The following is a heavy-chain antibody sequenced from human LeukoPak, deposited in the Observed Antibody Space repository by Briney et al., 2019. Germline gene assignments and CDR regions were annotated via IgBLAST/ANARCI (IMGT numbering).Heavy chain of an antibody. J-gene: IGHJ3*02. D-gene: IGHD3-10*01. Sequence: GGSLRLSCSASGFTFSRFGMHWVRQAPGQGLEWVAFILYDGSKKYYADSVKGRFTISGDNSKNTLSLQMNSLRSEDTALYYCAKDYMVRGVSVAFDIWGQGTMVTVSS. CDR3: AKDYMVRGVSVAFDI. CDR1: GFTFSRFG. CDR2: ILYDGSKK. V-gene: IGHV3-30*02.